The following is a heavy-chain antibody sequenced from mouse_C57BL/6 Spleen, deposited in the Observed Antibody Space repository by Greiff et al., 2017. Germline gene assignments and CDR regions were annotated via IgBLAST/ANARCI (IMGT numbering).Heavy chain of an antibody. V-gene: IGHV1-4*01. J-gene: IGHJ1*03. CDR2: INPSSGYT. CDR1: GYTFTSYT. Sequence: QVQLKESGAELARPGASVKMSCKASGYTFTSYTMHWVKQRPGQGLEWIGYINPSSGYTKYNQKFKDKATLTADKSSSTAYMQLSSLTSEDSAVYYCARSRGSYDYDVRWYFDVWGTGTTVTVSS. D-gene: IGHD2-4*01. CDR3: ARSRGSYDYDVRWYFDV.